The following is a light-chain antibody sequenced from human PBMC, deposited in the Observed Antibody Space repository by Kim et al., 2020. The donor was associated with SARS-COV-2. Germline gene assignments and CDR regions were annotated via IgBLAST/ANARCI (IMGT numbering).Light chain of an antibody. CDR1: SRDVGGYNS. V-gene: IGLV2-14*03. Sequence: GQSVTFCWTGSSRDVGGYNSVSWYQQRPGKAPKLMIYGVTKRPSGVSNRFSGSKSGDTASLTISGLQAEDEAYYYCTSYTRSVTYVFGTGTKVTVL. CDR2: GVT. J-gene: IGLJ1*01. CDR3: TSYTRSVTYV.